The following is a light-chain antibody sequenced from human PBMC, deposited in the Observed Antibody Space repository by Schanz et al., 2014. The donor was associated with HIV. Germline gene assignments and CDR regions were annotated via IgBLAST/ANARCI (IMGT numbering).Light chain of an antibody. CDR3: SSYGGGDTLL. Sequence: QSALTQPRSVSGSPGQSVTISCTGTSSDVGGYNYVSWYQQHPGKAPKLMIYDVSNRPSGVSSRFSGSKSGNTASLTISGLQAEDEADYYCSSYGGGDTLLFGGGTQLTVL. CDR1: SSDVGGYNY. CDR2: DVS. J-gene: IGLJ3*02. V-gene: IGLV2-11*01.